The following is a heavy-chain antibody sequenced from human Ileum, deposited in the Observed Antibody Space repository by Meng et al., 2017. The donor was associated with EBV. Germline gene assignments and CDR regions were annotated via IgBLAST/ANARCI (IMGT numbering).Heavy chain of an antibody. V-gene: IGHV3-74*01. CDR2: TNEDGGIT. CDR3: SRDLAGPFDD. CDR1: GFSFSRFW. J-gene: IGHJ4*02. Sequence: VQLVESGGGLVQPGGSLRLSCAVSGFSFSRFWMHWVRQVPGKGLVWVARTNEDGGITNYADSVKGRFTISRDNTRNTLYLQMNSLRDEDTAAYFCSRDLAGPFDDWGQGTLVTVSS.